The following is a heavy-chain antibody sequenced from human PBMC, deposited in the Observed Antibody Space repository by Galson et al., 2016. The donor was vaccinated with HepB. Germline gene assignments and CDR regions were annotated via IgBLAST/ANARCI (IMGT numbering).Heavy chain of an antibody. CDR2: IWSDGSNK. D-gene: IGHD6-19*01. J-gene: IGHJ4*02. V-gene: IGHV3-33*01. CDR3: ARERSSGWGIFDY. Sequence: SLRLSCAASGFTFSTYAMRWVRQAPGKGLEWVAVIWSDGSNKYYADSVKGRFTISRDNSKNSLDLQLNSLRAEDTAVYYCARERSSGWGIFDYWGQGTLVAVSS. CDR1: GFTFSTYA.